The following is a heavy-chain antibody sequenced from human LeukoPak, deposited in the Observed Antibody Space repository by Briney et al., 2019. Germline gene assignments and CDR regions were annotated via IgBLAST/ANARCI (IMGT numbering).Heavy chain of an antibody. Sequence: GGSLRLSCAASGFTFSIYSMNWVRQAPGKGLEWVSYITSDRRAISYADPVKGRFTISRDNDKRLLYLQMDSLRAGDTAIYYCARGSYRYTLYYFDYWGQGTLVTVSS. CDR1: GFTFSIYS. CDR2: ITSDRRAI. D-gene: IGHD3-16*02. V-gene: IGHV3-48*01. CDR3: ARGSYRYTLYYFDY. J-gene: IGHJ4*02.